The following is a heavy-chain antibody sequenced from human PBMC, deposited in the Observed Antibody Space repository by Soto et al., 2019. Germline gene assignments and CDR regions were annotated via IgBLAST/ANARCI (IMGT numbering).Heavy chain of an antibody. Sequence: QVQLVQSGAEVKKPGASVKVSCKASGYTFTSYGISWVRQAPGQGREWMGWLNPYNVNTNNAQKLQGRVTMTTDTSTNTAYMELRSMRSDDTAVYYCARDWFGIDYWGQGTLVTVSS. CDR2: LNPYNVNT. D-gene: IGHD3-16*01. V-gene: IGHV1-18*01. CDR1: GYTFTSYG. CDR3: ARDWFGIDY. J-gene: IGHJ4*02.